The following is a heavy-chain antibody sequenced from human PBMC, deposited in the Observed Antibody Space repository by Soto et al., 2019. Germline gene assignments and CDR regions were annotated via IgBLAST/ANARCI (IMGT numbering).Heavy chain of an antibody. CDR2: ISGSSTTI. V-gene: IGHV3-48*02. D-gene: IGHD1-1*01. J-gene: IGHJ4*02. CDR1: GFTLSSRS. CDR3: ARGELDRTIDY. Sequence: GGSLRLSCAASGFTLSSRSMNWVRQAPGKGLEWVAYISGSSTTIYYADSVKGRFTISRDNAKKAVYLQMNSLRDEDTAVYYCARGELDRTIDYWGQGTLVTVSS.